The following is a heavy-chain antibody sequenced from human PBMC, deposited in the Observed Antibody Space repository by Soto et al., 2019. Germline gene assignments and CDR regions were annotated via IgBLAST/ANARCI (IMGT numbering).Heavy chain of an antibody. J-gene: IGHJ6*02. Sequence: PXGTLSITCTVSGGSISSHYWSWVRQAPGKGLEWIGHIYYRGSTTYNPSLRSRSTISVDTSNNQFSLKLNSVTTADTAVYYCARDGREASGMDVWGQGTKVTVSS. CDR3: ARDGREASGMDV. D-gene: IGHD1-26*01. V-gene: IGHV4-59*11. CDR2: IYYRGST. CDR1: GGSISSHY.